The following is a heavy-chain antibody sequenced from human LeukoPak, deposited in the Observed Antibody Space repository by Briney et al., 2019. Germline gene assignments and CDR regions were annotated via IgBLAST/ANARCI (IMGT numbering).Heavy chain of an antibody. V-gene: IGHV3-48*01. D-gene: IGHD3-22*01. CDR1: GFNFSIYS. J-gene: IGHJ4*02. Sequence: GGSLRLSCAASGFNFSIYSMNWVRQAPGKGLEWVSYITRSSTTIYYADSVKGRFTISRDNAKNSLYLQMNSLRAEDTAVYYCVRDDDRPDNGLDYWGQGTLVTVSS. CDR3: VRDDDRPDNGLDY. CDR2: ITRSSTTI.